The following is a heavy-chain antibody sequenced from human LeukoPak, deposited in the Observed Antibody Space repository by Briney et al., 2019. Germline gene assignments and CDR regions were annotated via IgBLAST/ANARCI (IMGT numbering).Heavy chain of an antibody. CDR3: AKEKTYSSSSYVDY. CDR2: ITGSGGST. D-gene: IGHD6-13*01. J-gene: IGHJ4*02. CDR1: GFIFSSYS. Sequence: GGSLRLSCAASGFIFSSYSMSWVRQAPGKGLEWVSVITGSGGSTYYADSVKGRFTISKDNSKNTVYLQMSSLRVDDTAVYYCAKEKTYSSSSYVDYWGQGTLVTVSS. V-gene: IGHV3-23*01.